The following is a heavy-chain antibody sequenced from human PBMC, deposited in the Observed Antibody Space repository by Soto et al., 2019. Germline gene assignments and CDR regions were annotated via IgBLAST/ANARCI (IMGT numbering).Heavy chain of an antibody. D-gene: IGHD6-6*01. CDR1: GFTFSSYA. CDR2: ISYDGSNK. V-gene: IGHV3-30-3*01. CDR3: ARSRSSSCYYYFGMDL. J-gene: IGHJ6*02. Sequence: QVQLVESGGGVVQPGRSLRLSCAASGFTFSSYAMHWVRQAPGKGLEWVAVISYDGSNKYYADSVKGRFTISRDNSKNTLYLQMNSLRAEDTAVYYCARSRSSSCYYYFGMDLWGQVTTVTVSS.